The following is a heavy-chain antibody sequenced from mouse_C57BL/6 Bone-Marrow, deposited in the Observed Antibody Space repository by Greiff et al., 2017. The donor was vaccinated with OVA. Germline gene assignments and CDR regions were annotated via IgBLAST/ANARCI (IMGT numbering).Heavy chain of an antibody. J-gene: IGHJ3*01. CDR1: GFTFSSYA. D-gene: IGHD2-3*01. CDR3: TRDPDDHDGYLFAY. Sequence: EVMLVESGEGLVKPGGSLKLSCAASGFTFSSYAMSWVRQTPEKRLEWVAYISSGGDYIYYADTVKGRFTISRDNARNTLYLQMSSLKSEDTAMYYCTRDPDDHDGYLFAYWGQGTLVTVSA. CDR2: ISSGGDYI. V-gene: IGHV5-9-1*02.